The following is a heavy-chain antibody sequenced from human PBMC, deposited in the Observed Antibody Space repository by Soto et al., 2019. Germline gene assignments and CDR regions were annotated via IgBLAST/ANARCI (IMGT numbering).Heavy chain of an antibody. CDR1: GFTFSSYS. V-gene: IGHV3-21*01. Sequence: EVQLVESGGGLVKPGGSLRLSCAASGFTFSSYSMNWVRQAPGKGLEWVSSISSSSSYIYYADSVKGRFTISRDNAKNSLYLQMNSLRAEDTAVYYCARDLPLRTTGTFDAFDIWGQGTMVTVSS. D-gene: IGHD1-1*01. J-gene: IGHJ3*02. CDR2: ISSSSSYI. CDR3: ARDLPLRTTGTFDAFDI.